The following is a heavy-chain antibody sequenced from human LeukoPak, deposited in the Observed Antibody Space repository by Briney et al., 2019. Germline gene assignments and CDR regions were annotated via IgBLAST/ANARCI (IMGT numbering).Heavy chain of an antibody. CDR1: GGSISGYY. J-gene: IGHJ6*03. CDR3: ARGHYDFWSGHVYYYYYMDV. CDR2: IYYSGST. Sequence: PSETLSLTCTVSGGSISGYYWSWIRQPPGKGLEWIGYIYYSGSTNYNPSLKSRVTISVDTSKNQFSLKLRSVTAADTAVYYCARGHYDFWSGHVYYYYYMDVWGKGTTVTVSS. V-gene: IGHV4-59*12. D-gene: IGHD3-3*01.